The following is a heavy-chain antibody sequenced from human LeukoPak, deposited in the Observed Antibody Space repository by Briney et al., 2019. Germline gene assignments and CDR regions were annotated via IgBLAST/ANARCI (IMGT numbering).Heavy chain of an antibody. CDR3: GIFLGGSSDWDYFDW. D-gene: IGHD1-26*01. V-gene: IGHV5-51*01. CDR2: IDPGDSDT. CDR1: GYTFTNYL. Sequence: LGAPLKIPSKGPGYTFTNYLIAWVRQIPGKGLDWRGIIDPGDSDTRYSPSFQGQVTISADKANSNAYLLWSSLKAAYTGMYYCGIFLGGSSDWDYFDWWGQGTLSPSPQ. J-gene: IGHJ4*02.